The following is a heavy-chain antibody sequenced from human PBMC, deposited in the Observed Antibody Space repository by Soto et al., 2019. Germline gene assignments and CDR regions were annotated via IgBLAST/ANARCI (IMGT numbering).Heavy chain of an antibody. V-gene: IGHV3-30*18. CDR3: AKDRVGTRNYVFIDYYYYYGMDV. Sequence: PGGSLRLSCAASGFTFSSYGMHWVRQAPGKGLEWVAVISYDGSNKYYADSVKGRFTISRDNSKNTLHLQMNSLRAEDTAVYYCAKDRVGTRNYVFIDYYYYYGMDVWGQGTTVTVSS. J-gene: IGHJ6*02. D-gene: IGHD1-7*01. CDR1: GFTFSSYG. CDR2: ISYDGSNK.